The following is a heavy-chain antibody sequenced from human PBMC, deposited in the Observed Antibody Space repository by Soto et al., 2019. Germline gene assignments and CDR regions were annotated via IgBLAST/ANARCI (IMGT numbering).Heavy chain of an antibody. CDR3: VRDGTKTLRDWFDP. V-gene: IGHV4-4*07. J-gene: IGHJ5*02. Sequence: PSETLSLTCTVSGASISCYYWSWIRKSAGKGLEWIGRIYATGTTDYNPSLKSRVMMSVDTSKKQFPLKLRSVTAADTAVYYCVRDGTKTLRDWFDPWGQGISVTVSS. D-gene: IGHD1-1*01. CDR2: IYATGTT. CDR1: GASISCYY.